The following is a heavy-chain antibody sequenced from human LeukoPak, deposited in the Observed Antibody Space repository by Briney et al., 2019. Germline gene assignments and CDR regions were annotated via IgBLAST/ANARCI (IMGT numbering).Heavy chain of an antibody. J-gene: IGHJ4*02. V-gene: IGHV1-2*02. CDR2: INPYSGGT. D-gene: IGHD1-14*01. CDR1: GYSFTGLY. CDR3: ARYPPDDF. Sequence: ASLKVSCKASGYSFTGLYLNWVRQAPGEGLEWMGWINPYSGGTNYAQKFQGRVTMTRDTSNTTAYLELNNLTPDDTAVYYCARYPPDDFWGQGTLVTVSS.